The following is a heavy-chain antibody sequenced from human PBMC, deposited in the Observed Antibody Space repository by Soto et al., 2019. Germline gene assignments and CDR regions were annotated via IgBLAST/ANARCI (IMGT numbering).Heavy chain of an antibody. CDR1: GFTFSSYG. Sequence: QVQLVESGGGVVQPGRSLGLSCAASGFTFSSYGMHWVRQAPGKGLEWVAVISYDGSNKYYADSVKGRFTISRDNSKNTLYLQMNSLRAEDTAVYYCAKDLILNYYYGMDVWGQGTTVTVSS. CDR2: ISYDGSNK. CDR3: AKDLILNYYYGMDV. J-gene: IGHJ6*02. V-gene: IGHV3-30*18.